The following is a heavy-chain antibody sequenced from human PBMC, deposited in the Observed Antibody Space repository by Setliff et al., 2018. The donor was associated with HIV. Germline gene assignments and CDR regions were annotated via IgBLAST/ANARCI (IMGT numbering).Heavy chain of an antibody. J-gene: IGHJ4*02. CDR1: GGSISSYY. D-gene: IGHD3-22*01. CDR2: IFYTGST. Sequence: SETLSLTCTVSGGSISSYYWTWLRQFPGKGLEWIGFIFYTGSTTYNPSLNSRVTISVDTSKNQFSLKVTSVTAADTAVYYCGRQIPVPGVAVTPIDYWGQGTLVTVSS. V-gene: IGHV4-59*08. CDR3: GRQIPVPGVAVTPIDY.